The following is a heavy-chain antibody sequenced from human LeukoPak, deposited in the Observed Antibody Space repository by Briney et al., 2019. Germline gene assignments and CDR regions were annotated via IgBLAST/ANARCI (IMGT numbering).Heavy chain of an antibody. CDR3: ASSIVGSSWPFDY. CDR1: GGSITGSGNY. V-gene: IGHV4-39*06. D-gene: IGHD6-13*01. CDR2: IYYTGST. Sequence: SETLSLTCTVSGGSITGSGNYWGWIRQPPAKGLEWIGSIYYTGSTYYNPYLKSRVTISVDTSKNQFPLKLSSVTAADTAVYYCASSIVGSSWPFDYWGQGTLVTVSS. J-gene: IGHJ4*02.